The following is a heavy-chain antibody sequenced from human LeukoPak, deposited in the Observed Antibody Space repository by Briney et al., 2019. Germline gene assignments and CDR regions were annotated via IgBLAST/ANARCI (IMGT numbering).Heavy chain of an antibody. D-gene: IGHD3-10*01. CDR2: INAGNGNT. J-gene: IGHJ4*02. CDR1: GYTFTSYA. Sequence: VASVTVSCKPSGYTFTSYAMHWVRQAPGQRLEGMGWINAGNGNTKYSQKFQGRVTITRDTSASTAYMELSSLRSEDTAVYYCARDYWLGGYYGSGTCFDYWGQGTLVTVSS. CDR3: ARDYWLGGYYGSGTCFDY. V-gene: IGHV1-3*01.